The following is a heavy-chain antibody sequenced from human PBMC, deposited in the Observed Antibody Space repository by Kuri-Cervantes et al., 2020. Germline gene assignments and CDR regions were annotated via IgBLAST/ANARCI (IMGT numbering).Heavy chain of an antibody. V-gene: IGHV3-23*01. CDR3: ARGLLWFGELWDY. J-gene: IGHJ4*02. D-gene: IGHD3-10*01. CDR1: GFTFSSYA. CDR2: ISGSGGST. Sequence: GESLKISCAASGFTFSSYAMSWVRQAPGKGLEWVSAISGSGGSTYYADSVKGRFTISRDNSKNTLYLQMNSLRAEDTAVYYCARGLLWFGELWDYWGQGTLVTVSS.